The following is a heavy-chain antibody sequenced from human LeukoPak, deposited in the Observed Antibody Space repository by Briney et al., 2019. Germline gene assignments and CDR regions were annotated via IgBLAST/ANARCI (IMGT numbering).Heavy chain of an antibody. CDR3: AKDYGLMGELPTRYYYYGMDV. CDR1: GFTFSSYG. Sequence: GRSLTLSCAASGFTFSSYGLHWVRQAPGKGLEWVAVISYDGSNKYYPDSVKGRFTISRDNSKNTLYLQMNSLRAEDTAVYYCAKDYGLMGELPTRYYYYGMDVWGQGTTVTVSS. D-gene: IGHD1-26*01. J-gene: IGHJ6*02. CDR2: ISYDGSNK. V-gene: IGHV3-30*18.